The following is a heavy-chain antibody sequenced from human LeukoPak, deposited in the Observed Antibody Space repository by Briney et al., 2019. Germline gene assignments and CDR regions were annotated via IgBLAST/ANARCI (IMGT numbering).Heavy chain of an antibody. Sequence: GGSLRLSCAASGFTFSSYGMHWVRQAPGKGLEWVAFIRYDGSNKYYADSVKGRFTISRDNSKNTLYLQMNSLRAEDTAVYYCARDSSSWSELDYWGQGTLVTVSS. CDR2: IRYDGSNK. CDR3: ARDSSSWSELDY. J-gene: IGHJ4*02. D-gene: IGHD6-13*01. CDR1: GFTFSSYG. V-gene: IGHV3-30*02.